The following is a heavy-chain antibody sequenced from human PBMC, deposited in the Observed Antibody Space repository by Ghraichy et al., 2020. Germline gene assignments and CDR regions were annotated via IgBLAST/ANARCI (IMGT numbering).Heavy chain of an antibody. CDR3: ARDLGYGDYYLGY. CDR1: GYTFTSYY. J-gene: IGHJ4*02. V-gene: IGHV1-2*06. CDR2: INPNSGST. D-gene: IGHD4-17*01. Sequence: ASVKVSCKASGYTFTSYYMHWVRQAPGQGLEWMGRINPNSGSTNYAQKFQGRVTMTRDTSISTAYMELSRLRSDDTAVYYCARDLGYGDYYLGYWGQGTLVTVSS.